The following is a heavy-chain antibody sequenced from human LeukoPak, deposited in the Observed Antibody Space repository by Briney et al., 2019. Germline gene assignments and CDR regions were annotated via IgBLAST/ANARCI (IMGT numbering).Heavy chain of an antibody. Sequence: GGALLLSCAASGFSFITYAMSWGRQAPGKGLEWVATIIGSGANTYYADSVRGRFTISRDNSKNTLYLHMNSLRAEDTAVYYCAKERAGYTNPYYFDYWGQGTLVTVSS. V-gene: IGHV3-23*01. CDR2: IIGSGANT. CDR3: AKERAGYTNPYYFDY. J-gene: IGHJ4*02. D-gene: IGHD3-16*02. CDR1: GFSFITYA.